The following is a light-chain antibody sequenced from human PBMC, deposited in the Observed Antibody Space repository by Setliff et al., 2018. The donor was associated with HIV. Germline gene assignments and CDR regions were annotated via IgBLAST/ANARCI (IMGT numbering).Light chain of an antibody. CDR2: EVS. CDR3: CSYASSGSLV. V-gene: IGLV2-23*02. J-gene: IGLJ1*01. Sequence: QSALAQPASVSGSPGQSITIPCTGTKNDVGNYNYVSWYQQHPGKAPKLILYEVSKWPSGASNHFSGSKSGNTASLTISGLRTEDEAEYYCCSYASSGSLVFGAGTKVTVL. CDR1: KNDVGNYNY.